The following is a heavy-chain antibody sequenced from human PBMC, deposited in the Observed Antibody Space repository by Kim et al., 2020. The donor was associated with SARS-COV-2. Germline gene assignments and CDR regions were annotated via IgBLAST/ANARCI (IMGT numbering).Heavy chain of an antibody. D-gene: IGHD3-22*01. CDR3: ARGVSSAWTLRAWFDP. V-gene: IGHV4-4*02. CDR1: GASISSSSC. J-gene: IGHJ5*02. Sequence: SETLSLTCVVSGASISSSSCWSWVRQPPGKGLEWIGEVDHSGTTSYNVSLKSRVTISVDKSKNQFSLRLNSVSAADTAVYYCARGVSSAWTLRAWFDPWGQGTGVTVS. CDR2: VDHSGTT.